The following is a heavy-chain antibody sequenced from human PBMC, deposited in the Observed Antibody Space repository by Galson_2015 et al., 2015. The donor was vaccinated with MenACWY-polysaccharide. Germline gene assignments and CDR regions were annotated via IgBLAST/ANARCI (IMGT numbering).Heavy chain of an antibody. CDR3: ARGGLPGAMDL. CDR1: GFSFNNHW. Sequence: SLRLSCAASGFSFNNHWMNWVRQAPGKGLEWVANMNQDGSVKYYIDSVKGRFTISRDNAKNSLSPQMNRLRGDDTAVYYCARGGLPGAMDLWGQGTLVTVSS. V-gene: IGHV3-7*01. J-gene: IGHJ5*02. CDR2: MNQDGSVK. D-gene: IGHD2-2*01.